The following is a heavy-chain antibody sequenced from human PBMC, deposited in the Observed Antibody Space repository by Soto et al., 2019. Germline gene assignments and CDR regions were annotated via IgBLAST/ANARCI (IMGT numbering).Heavy chain of an antibody. CDR2: IYYSGST. CDR1: GDSISSNDCY. CDR3: ARQFDYPHAFDT. D-gene: IGHD5-12*01. J-gene: IGHJ3*02. Sequence: SETLSLTCTVSGDSISSNDCYWVWIRRPPGKGLEWIGTIYYSGSTIYNPSLKSRVTISVATSKNQFSLRLSSVTAADTAVYYCARQFDYPHAFDTCGQGRMVT. V-gene: IGHV4-39*01.